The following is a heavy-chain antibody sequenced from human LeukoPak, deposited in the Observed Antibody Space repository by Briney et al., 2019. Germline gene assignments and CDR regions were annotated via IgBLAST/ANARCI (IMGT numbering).Heavy chain of an antibody. CDR2: IYYSGST. J-gene: IGHJ1*01. CDR3: ARGGWYPESFQH. D-gene: IGHD6-19*01. CDR1: GGSISSYY. Sequence: SETLSLTCTVSGGSISSYYWNWVRQPPGKGLEWMGYIYYSGSTNYNPSLTSRGTISVHPSKNQFSLKLGSVTAADTAVYYCARGGWYPESFQHWGQGALVTVSS. V-gene: IGHV4-59*01.